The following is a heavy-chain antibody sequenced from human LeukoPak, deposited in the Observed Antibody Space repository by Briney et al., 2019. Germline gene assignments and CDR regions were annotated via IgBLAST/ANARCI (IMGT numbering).Heavy chain of an antibody. Sequence: ASVKVSCKASGYTFTSYAMHWVRQAPGQRLEWMGWINAGNGNTKYSQKFQGRVTITRDASASTAYMELSSLRSEDTAVYYCARDLEAAAGTNWFDPWGQGTLVTVSS. CDR2: INAGNGNT. J-gene: IGHJ5*02. CDR1: GYTFTSYA. D-gene: IGHD6-13*01. V-gene: IGHV1-3*01. CDR3: ARDLEAAAGTNWFDP.